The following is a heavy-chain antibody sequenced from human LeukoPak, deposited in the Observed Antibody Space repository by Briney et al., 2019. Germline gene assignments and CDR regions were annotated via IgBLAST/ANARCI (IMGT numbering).Heavy chain of an antibody. D-gene: IGHD6-13*01. CDR1: GYTFTSYY. V-gene: IGHV1-46*01. J-gene: IGHJ3*02. Sequence: ASVKVSCKASGYTFTSYYMHWVRQAPGQGLEWMGIINPSGGSTSYAQKFQGRVTITADKSTSTAYMELSSLRSEDTAVYYCARGSSSWYGAMAFDIWGQGTMVTVSS. CDR2: INPSGGST. CDR3: ARGSSSWYGAMAFDI.